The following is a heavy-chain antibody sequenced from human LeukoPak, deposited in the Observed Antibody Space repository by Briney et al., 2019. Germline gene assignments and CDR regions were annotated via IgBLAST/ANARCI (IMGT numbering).Heavy chain of an antibody. CDR3: ARGRLYGGTFLDY. Sequence: IGEINHSGSTNYNPSLKSRVTISVDTSKNQFSLKLSSVTAADTAVYYCARGRLYGGTFLDYWGQGTLVTVSS. CDR2: INHSGST. J-gene: IGHJ4*02. D-gene: IGHD4-23*01. V-gene: IGHV4-34*01.